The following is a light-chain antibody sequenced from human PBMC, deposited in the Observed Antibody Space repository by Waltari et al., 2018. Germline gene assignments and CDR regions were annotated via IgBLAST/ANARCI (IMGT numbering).Light chain of an antibody. Sequence: EIVLTPSPGTLTLSPGERATLSCRASQSVSSGYLAWYQQKPGQAPRVLIYGASSRATGIPDRFSGSGSGTDFTLTISRLEPEDFAVYYCQQYGSLWTFGQGTKVEIK. J-gene: IGKJ1*01. CDR1: QSVSSGY. V-gene: IGKV3-20*01. CDR3: QQYGSLWT. CDR2: GAS.